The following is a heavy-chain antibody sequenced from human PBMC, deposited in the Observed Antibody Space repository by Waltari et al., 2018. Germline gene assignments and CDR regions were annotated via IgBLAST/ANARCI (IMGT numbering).Heavy chain of an antibody. Sequence: QVQLVQSGAEVKQPGASLKVSCKTSGYTFKNFDINWLRQGPGQRIEWMGWMNPNSGNTGFAQDFQDRLSMTANNAITTAYMELTGLTSDDTAVYYCARGAAPGKGAHWFDPWGQETLVTVSS. J-gene: IGHJ5*02. V-gene: IGHV1-8*01. CDR2: MNPNSGNT. CDR1: GYTFKNFD. CDR3: ARGAAPGKGAHWFDP. D-gene: IGHD6-13*01.